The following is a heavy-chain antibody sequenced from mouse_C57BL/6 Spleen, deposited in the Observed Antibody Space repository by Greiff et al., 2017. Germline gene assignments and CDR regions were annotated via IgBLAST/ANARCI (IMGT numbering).Heavy chain of an antibody. D-gene: IGHD4-1*01. J-gene: IGHJ3*01. CDR1: GFTFTDYY. CDR2: IRNKANGYKT. CDR3: ARDWDVSWFAY. Sequence: EVKLVESGGGLVQPGGSLSLSCAASGFTFTDYYMSWVRQPPGKALEWLGFIRNKANGYKTEYSASVKGRFTISRDNSQSILYLQMNALRAEDSATYYCARDWDVSWFAYWGQGTLVTVSA. V-gene: IGHV7-3*01.